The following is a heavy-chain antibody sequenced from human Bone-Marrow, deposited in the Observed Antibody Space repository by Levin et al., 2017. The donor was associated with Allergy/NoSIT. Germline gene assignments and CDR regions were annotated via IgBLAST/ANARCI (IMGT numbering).Heavy chain of an antibody. J-gene: IGHJ6*02. V-gene: IGHV4-61*01. D-gene: IGHD5/OR15-5a*01. CDR3: ARNRIIVSGGNDYYYGMDV. CDR2: INYRGVT. Sequence: SETLSLTCSVSGGSVSSGTYYWSWIRRPPGKGLEWIGYINYRGVTKYNPSLKSRVTVSVDTSNTEFSLKVTSVTTADTAVYYCARNRIIVSGGNDYYYGMDVWGPGTTVTVSS. CDR1: GGSVSSGTYY.